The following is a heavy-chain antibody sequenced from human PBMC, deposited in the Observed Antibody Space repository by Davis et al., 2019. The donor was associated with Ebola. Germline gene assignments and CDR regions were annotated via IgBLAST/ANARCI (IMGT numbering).Heavy chain of an antibody. D-gene: IGHD6-13*01. Sequence: GESLKISCAASGFTVSSNDVTWVRQAPGKGLGWVSVIYSGGYTYYTNSVRGRFTISRDNSENTLYLQMNSLRAEDTAVYYCARVESVGGGQQLGWFDPWGQGTLVTVSS. J-gene: IGHJ5*02. V-gene: IGHV3-53*01. CDR2: IYSGGYT. CDR3: ARVESVGGGQQLGWFDP. CDR1: GFTVSSND.